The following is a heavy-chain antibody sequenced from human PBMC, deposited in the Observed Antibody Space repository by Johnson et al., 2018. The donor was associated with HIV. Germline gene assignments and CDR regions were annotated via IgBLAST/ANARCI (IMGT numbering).Heavy chain of an antibody. V-gene: IGHV3-74*01. D-gene: IGHD3-10*01. CDR2: INGEGSGI. Sequence: VQLVESGGGLVQPGGSLLLSCAPSGFTFSSYWLLWVRQGPGKGLVWVSRINGEGSGITYADSVRGRFTISRDNAKNTLYLHMNSLKAEDTAVYYCASFWATGAFDIWGQGTMVTVSS. CDR3: ASFWATGAFDI. J-gene: IGHJ3*02. CDR1: GFTFSSYW.